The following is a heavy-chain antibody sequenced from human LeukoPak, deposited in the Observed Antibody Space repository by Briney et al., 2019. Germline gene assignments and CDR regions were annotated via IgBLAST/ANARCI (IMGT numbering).Heavy chain of an antibody. CDR3: AIAVDSISGTGDTFDI. D-gene: IGHD3-3*01. CDR1: GFTFSSYM. J-gene: IGHJ3*02. Sequence: GGSLRLSCAASGFTFSSYMVTWVRQAPGKGLEWVSSISSSSSYIYYEDSVKGRFTISRDNGKNSLYLQMSSLRAEDTAVYYCAIAVDSISGTGDTFDIWGQGTMVTVSS. CDR2: ISSSSSYI. V-gene: IGHV3-21*01.